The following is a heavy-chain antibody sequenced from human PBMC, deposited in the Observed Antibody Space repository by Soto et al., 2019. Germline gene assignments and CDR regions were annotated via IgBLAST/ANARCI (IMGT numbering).Heavy chain of an antibody. J-gene: IGHJ4*01. V-gene: IGHV4-59*12. CDR2: IYYGGST. CDR1: GGSISSDY. D-gene: IGHD2-8*01. Sequence: SETLSLTCTVSGGSISSDYWSWIRQPPGKGLEWIGYIYYGGSTHSNPSLKSRVIISLDTSKNQFSLKLSSLTAADTAVYYCAIGLHCTNDVCHDYWGHGTLVTVS. CDR3: AIGLHCTNDVCHDY.